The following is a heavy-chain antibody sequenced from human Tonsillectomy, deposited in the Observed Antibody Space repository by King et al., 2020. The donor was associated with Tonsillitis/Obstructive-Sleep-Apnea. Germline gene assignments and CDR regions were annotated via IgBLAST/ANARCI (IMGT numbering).Heavy chain of an antibody. CDR2: IYYSGST. CDR1: GGSISSYY. Sequence: QLQESGPGLVKPSETLSLTCTVSGGSISSYYWSWIRQPPGKGLEWIGYIYYSGSTNDNPSLKSRVTISVDTSKNQFPLKLSSVTAADTAVYYCARGGSTSFFYLPFDYWGQGTLVTVSS. CDR3: ARGGSTSFFYLPFDY. V-gene: IGHV4-59*01. J-gene: IGHJ4*02. D-gene: IGHD2-2*01.